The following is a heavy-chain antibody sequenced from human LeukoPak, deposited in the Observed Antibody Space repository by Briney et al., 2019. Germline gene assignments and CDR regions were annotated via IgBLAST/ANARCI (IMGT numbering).Heavy chain of an antibody. CDR1: GFTFRNYA. V-gene: IGHV3-30-3*01. J-gene: IGHJ3*02. CDR3: ASCLGYCGATSLGKDAFDI. CDR2: TSYEGTDY. Sequence: GGSLRLSCAASGFTFRNYAMHWLRQAPGKGLEWVAVTSYEGTDYYYAGSVKGRFTISRDNSKNTLYVQMNSLRVEDTAVYYCASCLGYCGATSLGKDAFDIWGQGTMVTVSS. D-gene: IGHD2-2*01.